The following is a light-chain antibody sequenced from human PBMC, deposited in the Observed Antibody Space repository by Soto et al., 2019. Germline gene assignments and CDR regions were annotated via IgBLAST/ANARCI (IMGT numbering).Light chain of an antibody. J-gene: IGKJ3*01. CDR1: HDIGNY. CDR2: YAS. V-gene: IGKV1-33*01. Sequence: DIQMTQSPSSLSASVGDRVTITCLASHDIGNYLNWYQQKPGKAPKLLIYYASNLETGVSSRFSGSGSGKDFTFNIRSLQPEDIAKYFCQQYENLPRFILGPGTKVDIK. CDR3: QQYENLPRFI.